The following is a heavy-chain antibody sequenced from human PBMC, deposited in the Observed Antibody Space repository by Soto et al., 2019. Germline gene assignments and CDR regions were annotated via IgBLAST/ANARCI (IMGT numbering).Heavy chain of an antibody. D-gene: IGHD2-8*01. CDR3: ARRGYCTNGVCYYGMDV. Sequence: QVQLQESGPGLVKPSGTLSLPCAVSGGSFSSSNWGSWVRQPPWKGLEWSGEIYHSGSTNYNPSLKSRGTISVDKSNNRFSLKLSSETAADPAVYYCARRGYCTNGVCYYGMDVWGQGATVSVS. J-gene: IGHJ6*02. CDR1: GGSFSSSNW. CDR2: IYHSGST. V-gene: IGHV4-4*02.